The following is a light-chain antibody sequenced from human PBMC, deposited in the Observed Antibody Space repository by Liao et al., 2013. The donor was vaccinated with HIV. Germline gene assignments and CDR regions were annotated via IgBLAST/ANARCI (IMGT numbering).Light chain of an antibody. CDR3: QAWDSNTGV. V-gene: IGLV3-21*01. J-gene: IGLJ3*02. CDR2: YDD. Sequence: SYVLTQPPSVSVAPGKTARITCGGDNIGSKSVHWYQQKPGQAPVLVIYYDDDRPSGIPERFSGSNSGNTATLTISGTQAMDEADYYCQAWDSNTGVFGGGTKLTVL. CDR1: NIGSKS.